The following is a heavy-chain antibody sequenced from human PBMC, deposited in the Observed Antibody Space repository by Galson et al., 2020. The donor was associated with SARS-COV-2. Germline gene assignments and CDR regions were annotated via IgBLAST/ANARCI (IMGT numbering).Heavy chain of an antibody. CDR2: IYYSGST. CDR1: AGSISSYY. J-gene: IGHJ6*02. CDR3: ARRRRSGRWGMDV. Sequence: SETLSLTSTVSAGSISSYYWSWIRPPPGKGLEWIGYIYYSGSTNYNPSLKSRVTISVDTSKNQFSLKLSSVTAADTAVYYCARRRRSGRWGMDVCGQGTTVTVSS. V-gene: IGHV4-59*13. D-gene: IGHD3-10*01.